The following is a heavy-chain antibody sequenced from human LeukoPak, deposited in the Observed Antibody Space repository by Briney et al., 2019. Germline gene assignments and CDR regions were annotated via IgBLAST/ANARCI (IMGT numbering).Heavy chain of an antibody. CDR1: GYTFTGYY. D-gene: IGHD2-2*02. CDR2: INPNSGGT. Sequence: ASVKVSCKASGYTFTGYYMHWVRQAPGRGLEWMGWINPNSGGTNYAQKFQGRVTMTRDTSISTAYMELSRLRSDDTAVYYCARGGCSSASCYRQDWFDPWGQGTLVTVSS. J-gene: IGHJ5*02. V-gene: IGHV1-2*02. CDR3: ARGGCSSASCYRQDWFDP.